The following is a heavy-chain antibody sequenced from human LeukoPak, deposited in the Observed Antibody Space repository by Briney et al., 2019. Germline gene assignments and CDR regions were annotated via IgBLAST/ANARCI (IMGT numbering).Heavy chain of an antibody. J-gene: IGHJ3*02. CDR2: IIPIFGTA. D-gene: IGHD3-10*01. CDR1: GGTFSSYA. CDR3: ATVVLYYGSGSRGSAFDI. V-gene: IGHV1-69*06. Sequence: SVKVSCKASGGTFSSYAISWVRQAPGQGLEWMGGIIPIFGTANYAQKFQGRVTMTEDTSTDTAYMELSSLRSEDTAVYYCATVVLYYGSGSRGSAFDIWGQGTMVTVSS.